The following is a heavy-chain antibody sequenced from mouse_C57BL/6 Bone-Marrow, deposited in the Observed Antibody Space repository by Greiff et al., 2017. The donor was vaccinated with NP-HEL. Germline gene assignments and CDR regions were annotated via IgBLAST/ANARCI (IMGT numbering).Heavy chain of an antibody. J-gene: IGHJ1*03. V-gene: IGHV1-52*01. CDR1: GYTFTSYW. CDR2: IDPSDSET. Sequence: QVHVKQPGAELVRPGSSVKLSCKASGYTFTSYWMHWVKQRPIQGLEWIGNIDPSDSETHYNQKFKDKATLTVDKSSSTAYMQLSSLTSEDSAVYYCARGATTVGYFDVWGTGTTVTVSS. CDR3: ARGATTVGYFDV. D-gene: IGHD1-1*01.